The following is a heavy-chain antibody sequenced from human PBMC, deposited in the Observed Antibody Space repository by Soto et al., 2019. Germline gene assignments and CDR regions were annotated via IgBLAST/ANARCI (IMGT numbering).Heavy chain of an antibody. V-gene: IGHV1-69*19. J-gene: IGHJ4*02. D-gene: IGHD3-10*01. CDR1: GGTFNTYA. Sequence: QVQLVQSGAEMKKPGSPVKVSCQSSGGTFNTYAMNWVRQAPGQGTEWMGDISPMFGAANYAPKFQGRVTITADESTGTSYMQLSSLTSEDTALYFCAREVQVHTPAFVYWGQGTLVTVSS. CDR3: AREVQVHTPAFVY. CDR2: ISPMFGAA.